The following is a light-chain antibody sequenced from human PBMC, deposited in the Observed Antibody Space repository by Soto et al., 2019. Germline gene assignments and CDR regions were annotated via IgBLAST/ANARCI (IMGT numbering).Light chain of an antibody. Sequence: EIVLTQSPGTLSLSPGERATLSCRASQSVSSSYLAWYQQKPGQAPRLLIYGASSRATGIPDRFSGSGSGTDFTLSISTLEAEAFAVYYCKQYGRSSLHTFGQGTRLEIK. CDR2: GAS. J-gene: IGKJ2*01. V-gene: IGKV3-20*01. CDR3: KQYGRSSLHT. CDR1: QSVSSSY.